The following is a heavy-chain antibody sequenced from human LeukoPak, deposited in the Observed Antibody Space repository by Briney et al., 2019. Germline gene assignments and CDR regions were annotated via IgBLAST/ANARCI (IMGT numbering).Heavy chain of an antibody. CDR3: AWYGVTHGLDV. D-gene: IGHD3-10*01. CDR1: GFSLSNYW. Sequence: RGSLRLSCAASGFSLSNYWMSWVRQAPGKGLEWVANINQDGSDKYYVDSVMGRFTISKDNAKNSVYLQMNSLRPEDTAIYYCAWYGVTHGLDVWGQGTTVTVSS. V-gene: IGHV3-7*01. CDR2: INQDGSDK. J-gene: IGHJ6*02.